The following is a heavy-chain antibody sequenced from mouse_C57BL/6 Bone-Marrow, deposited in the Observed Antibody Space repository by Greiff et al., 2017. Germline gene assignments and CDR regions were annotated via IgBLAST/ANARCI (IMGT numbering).Heavy chain of an antibody. CDR1: GYTFTSYW. CDR3: NKFITTVVANYAMDY. J-gene: IGHJ4*01. Sequence: VQLQQPGAELVKPGASVKMSCKASGYTFTSYWITWVKQRPGQGLEWIGDIYPGSGSTNYNEKFKSKATLTVDTSSSTAYMQISSRTSEDAAVYYCNKFITTVVANYAMDYWGQGTSVTVSA. CDR2: IYPGSGST. D-gene: IGHD1-1*01. V-gene: IGHV1-55*01.